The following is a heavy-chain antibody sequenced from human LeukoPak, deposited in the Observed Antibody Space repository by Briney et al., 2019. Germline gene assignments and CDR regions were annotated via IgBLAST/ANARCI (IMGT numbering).Heavy chain of an antibody. CDR3: ARVGDSCGWYYFDY. D-gene: IGHD6-19*01. J-gene: IGHJ4*02. CDR1: GFTFSGYD. Sequence: GGSLRLSSAASGFTFSGYDMHWVRQATGKGLEWVSAIGTAGDTYYPGSVKGRFTISRENAKNSLYRQMNSLRAGDTAVYYCARVGDSCGWYYFDYWGQGTLVTVSS. V-gene: IGHV3-13*01. CDR2: IGTAGDT.